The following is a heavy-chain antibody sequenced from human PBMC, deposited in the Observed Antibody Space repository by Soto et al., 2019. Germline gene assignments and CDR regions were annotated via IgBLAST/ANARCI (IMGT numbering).Heavy chain of an antibody. D-gene: IGHD3-10*01. CDR2: TYYRSKWYN. J-gene: IGHJ4*02. V-gene: IGHV6-1*01. CDR1: GDSVSSNSAT. Sequence: SQTLSLTCAVSGDSVSSNSATWNWIRQYPSRGLEWLGRTYYRSKWYNEYAVSVQSRITINPDTSKNQFPLQLNSVTPEDTAAYYCARQYSFGSGSYYTRPFDYWGQGTLVTVSS. CDR3: ARQYSFGSGSYYTRPFDY.